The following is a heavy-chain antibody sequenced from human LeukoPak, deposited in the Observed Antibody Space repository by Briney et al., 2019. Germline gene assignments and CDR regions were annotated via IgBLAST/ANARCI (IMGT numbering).Heavy chain of an antibody. CDR2: INPNSGGT. V-gene: IGHV1-2*02. Sequence: ASVKVSCKASGDTFTGYYMHWVRQAPGQGLEWRGWINPNSGGTNYAQKLQGRVTTTRDTSISTAYMELSRLRSDDTAVYYCARWPASGYYESRAKYYFDYWGQGTLVTVSS. CDR3: ARWPASGYYESRAKYYFDY. J-gene: IGHJ4*02. CDR1: GDTFTGYY. D-gene: IGHD3-22*01.